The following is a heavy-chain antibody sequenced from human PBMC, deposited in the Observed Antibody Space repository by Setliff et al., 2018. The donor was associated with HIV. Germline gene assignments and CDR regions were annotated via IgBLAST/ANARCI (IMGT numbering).Heavy chain of an antibody. V-gene: IGHV1-69*11. Sequence: SVKVSCKTSGDNFHSNAINWVRQAPGQGLEWMGSIIPALGEPHYAKRFQGRLTITTDESTTTVYMELKSLPYEDTAAYYCARGVLYGLFENWGPGTLVTVSS. CDR3: ARGVLYGLFEN. CDR2: IIPALGEP. CDR1: GDNFHSNA. J-gene: IGHJ4*02. D-gene: IGHD3-16*01.